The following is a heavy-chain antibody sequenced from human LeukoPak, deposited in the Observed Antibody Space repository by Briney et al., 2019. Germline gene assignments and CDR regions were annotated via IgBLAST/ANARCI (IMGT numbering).Heavy chain of an antibody. J-gene: IGHJ4*02. CDR1: GGSISSGGYY. Sequence: SQTLSLTCTVSGGSISSGGYYWSWIRQHPGKGLEWTGYIYYSGSNYYNPSLKSLITISVDTSKNQFSLKLSSVTAADTAVYYCARYYYSSGYYRYFDYWGQGTLVTVSS. D-gene: IGHD3-22*01. CDR2: IYYSGSN. V-gene: IGHV4-31*01. CDR3: ARYYYSSGYYRYFDY.